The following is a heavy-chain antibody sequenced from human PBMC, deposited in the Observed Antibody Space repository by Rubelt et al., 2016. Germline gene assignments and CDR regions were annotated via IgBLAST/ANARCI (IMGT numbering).Heavy chain of an antibody. D-gene: IGHD1-1*01. CDR3: ARHSRYNWNDGYYFDY. CDR2: IYYSGST. CDR1: GGSISSYY. Sequence: QVQLQQWGAGLLKPSETLSLTCTVSGGSISSYYWSWIRQPPGKGLEWIGYIYYSGSTNYTPSLKSRVSISVDTSKNQFSLKLSSVTAADTAVYYCARHSRYNWNDGYYFDYWGQGTLVTVSS. J-gene: IGHJ4*02. V-gene: IGHV4-59*08.